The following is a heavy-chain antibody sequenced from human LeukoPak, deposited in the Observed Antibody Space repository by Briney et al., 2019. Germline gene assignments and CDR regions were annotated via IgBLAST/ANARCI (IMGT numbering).Heavy chain of an antibody. CDR1: DFSISRGYY. CDR2: IYHTGST. Sequence: SETLSLTCGVSDFSISRGYYWAWIRQPPGKGLEWIGTIYHTGSTYYTPSLGSRVTISVDTSKNEFSLNLNSVTAADTAVYYCARAGWIITSGIDYWGQGALVTVSS. J-gene: IGHJ4*02. CDR3: ARAGWIITSGIDY. D-gene: IGHD3-10*01. V-gene: IGHV4-38-2*01.